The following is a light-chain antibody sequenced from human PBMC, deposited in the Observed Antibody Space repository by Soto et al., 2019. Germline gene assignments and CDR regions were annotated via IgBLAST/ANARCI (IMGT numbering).Light chain of an antibody. CDR1: QNIGGT. J-gene: IGKJ4*01. V-gene: IGKV3-15*01. Sequence: DIVLTQKPGTLSLSPGERATLSCRASQNIGGTLAWYQQKPGQAPRLLFYGASTRATGIPARFSGSGSGTEFTLTISSLQSEDFAVYYCQQFHNWPPLTFGGRSMADVK. CDR3: QQFHNWPPLT. CDR2: GAS.